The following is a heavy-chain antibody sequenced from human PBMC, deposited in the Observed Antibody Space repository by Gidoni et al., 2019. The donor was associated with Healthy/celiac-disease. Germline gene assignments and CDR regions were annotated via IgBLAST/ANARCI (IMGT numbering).Heavy chain of an antibody. V-gene: IGHV4-34*01. J-gene: IGHJ6*04. CDR1: GRSFSGYY. Sequence: QLQLQQWGAGLLKPSEALSLTCAVYGRSFSGYYWNWFRQPPGKGLEWSGEISHSGSTNYNPSLKSRVTISVDTSKNQFSLRLSSVTAAYTAVYFCASGTMVRLMDVWGKGTTVTVSS. CDR3: ASGTMVRLMDV. CDR2: ISHSGST. D-gene: IGHD3-10*01.